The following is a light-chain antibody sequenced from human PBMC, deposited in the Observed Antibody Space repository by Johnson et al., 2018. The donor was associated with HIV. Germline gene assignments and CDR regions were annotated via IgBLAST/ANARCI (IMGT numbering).Light chain of an antibody. CDR1: SSNIGNNY. Sequence: QSVLTQPPSVSAAPGQKVTIYCSGSSSNIGNNYVSWYQQVPGTAPKLLIYDNNKRPSGIPDRISGSKSGTSATLGITGLQTGDEADYYCGTWDTSLGAQYVFGSGTKVTVL. CDR3: GTWDTSLGAQYV. V-gene: IGLV1-51*01. CDR2: DNN. J-gene: IGLJ1*01.